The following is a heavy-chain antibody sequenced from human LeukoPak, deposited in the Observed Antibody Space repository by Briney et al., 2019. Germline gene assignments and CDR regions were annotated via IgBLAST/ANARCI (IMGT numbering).Heavy chain of an antibody. CDR3: ARPQQGGTTRSHGLDV. Sequence: PGGSLRLSCAASGFTFSNSWMQWVRQVPGKGLVWFSRINTDGTSTSYADSVRGRFIISRDNAKNTLYLQMNSLRAEDTAVYYCARPQQGGTTRSHGLDVWGQGTTVTVSS. J-gene: IGHJ6*02. CDR1: GFTFSNSW. D-gene: IGHD2-2*01. V-gene: IGHV3-74*01. CDR2: INTDGTST.